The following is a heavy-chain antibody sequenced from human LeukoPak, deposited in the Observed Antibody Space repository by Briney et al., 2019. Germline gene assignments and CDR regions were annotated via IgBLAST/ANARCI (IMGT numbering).Heavy chain of an antibody. CDR3: ARAKVAAAVYFDY. CDR2: FYRGGST. V-gene: IGHV3-66*01. J-gene: IGHJ4*02. Sequence: GGSVTHSCAASGFTVSSNYMSWFRQAPRKGLEWVSVFYRGGSTYYADSVKGRFTISRDNSKNTLYLQMNSLRAEHTAVYYCARAKVAAAVYFDYWGQGTLVNVSS. CDR1: GFTVSSNY. D-gene: IGHD6-13*01.